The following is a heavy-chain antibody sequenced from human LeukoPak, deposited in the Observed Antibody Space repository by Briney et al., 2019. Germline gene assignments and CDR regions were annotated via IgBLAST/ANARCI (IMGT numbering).Heavy chain of an antibody. CDR2: IYSGGST. D-gene: IGHD1-26*01. Sequence: GGSLRLSCAASGFTVSSNYMSWVRQAPGKGLEWVSVIYSGGSTYYADSVKGRFTISRDNSKNTLYLQMNSLRAEDTAVYYCARVQEWELLFEYFGQGTLVTVSS. CDR3: ARVQEWELLFEY. J-gene: IGHJ4*02. CDR1: GFTVSSNY. V-gene: IGHV3-53*01.